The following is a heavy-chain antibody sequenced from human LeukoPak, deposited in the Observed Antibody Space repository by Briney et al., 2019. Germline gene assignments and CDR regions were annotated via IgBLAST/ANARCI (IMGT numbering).Heavy chain of an antibody. CDR2: INHSGST. Sequence: SETLSLTCAVYGGSFSGYYWSWIRQPPGKGLEWIGEINHSGSTNYNPSLKSRVTISVDTSKNQFSLKLSSVTAADTAVYYCARLTGNTIFGVVIRRLYYFDYWGQGPLVTVSS. CDR3: ARLTGNTIFGVVIRRLYYFDY. J-gene: IGHJ4*02. CDR1: GGSFSGYY. D-gene: IGHD3-3*01. V-gene: IGHV4-34*01.